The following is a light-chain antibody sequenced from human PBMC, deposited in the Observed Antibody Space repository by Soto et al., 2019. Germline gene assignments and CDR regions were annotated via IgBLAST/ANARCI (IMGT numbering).Light chain of an antibody. V-gene: IGKV1-5*01. CDR3: QQYNTDSYT. J-gene: IGKJ2*01. Sequence: DIQMTQSPSILSATVGDRVIITCRASQSISSWLAWYQQKPGKAPKLLIYDASSLESGLPSRFSGSGSGTEFTLTLSSLQPDDFETYYCQQYNTDSYTFGQGTKLEIK. CDR1: QSISSW. CDR2: DAS.